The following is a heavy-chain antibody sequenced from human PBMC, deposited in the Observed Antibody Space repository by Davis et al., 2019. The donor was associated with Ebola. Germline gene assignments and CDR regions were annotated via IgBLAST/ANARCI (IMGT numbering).Heavy chain of an antibody. CDR1: GGSFSGYY. D-gene: IGHD3-10*01. V-gene: IGHV4-34*01. CDR3: ASAQYGSGSYYRKGDAFDI. CDR2: INHSGST. Sequence: PSETLSLTCAVYGGSFSGYYWSWIRQPPGKGLEWIGEINHSGSTNYNPSLKSRVTISVDTSKNQFSLKLSSVTAADTAVYYCASAQYGSGSYYRKGDAFDIWGQGTMVTVSS. J-gene: IGHJ3*02.